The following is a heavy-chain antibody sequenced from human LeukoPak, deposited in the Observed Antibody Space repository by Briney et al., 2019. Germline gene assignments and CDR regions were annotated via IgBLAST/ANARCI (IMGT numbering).Heavy chain of an antibody. CDR1: GGTFSSYG. J-gene: IGHJ6*03. D-gene: IGHD3-3*01. Sequence: SVKVSCKASGGTFSSYGISWVRQAPGQGLEWMGRIIPIYGTANYAQKFQGRATITTDESTSTVYMELSSLRSEDTAVYYCARDVGLDNDFWSGDMDVWGKGTTVFVSS. CDR2: IIPIYGTA. CDR3: ARDVGLDNDFWSGDMDV. V-gene: IGHV1-69*05.